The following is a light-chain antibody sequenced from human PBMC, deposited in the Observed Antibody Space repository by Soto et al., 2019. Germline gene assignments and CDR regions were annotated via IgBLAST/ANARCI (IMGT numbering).Light chain of an antibody. CDR2: TDN. CDR3: AAWDGSLNAYV. J-gene: IGLJ1*01. CDR1: SSNIGSNA. V-gene: IGLV1-44*01. Sequence: SVLTQPPSASGTPGQRVTISCSGSSSNIGSNAVNWYQQFPGTAPKLLIYTDNQRPSGVPDRFSGSKSGTSASLAISGLQSEDEADYFCAAWDGSLNAYVFGTGTKLTVL.